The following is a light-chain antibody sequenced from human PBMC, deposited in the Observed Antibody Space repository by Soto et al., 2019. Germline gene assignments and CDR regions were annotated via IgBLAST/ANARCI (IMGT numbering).Light chain of an antibody. Sequence: QSALTQPASVSGSPGQSITISCTGTSSDVGYYKYVSWYQHHPGKAPKLMIYDVTNRPLGVSDRFSGSKSGNTASLTISGLQAEDEAAYYCSSYTSSATVVFGGGTKLTVL. CDR2: DVT. J-gene: IGLJ2*01. V-gene: IGLV2-14*03. CDR3: SSYTSSATVV. CDR1: SSDVGYYKY.